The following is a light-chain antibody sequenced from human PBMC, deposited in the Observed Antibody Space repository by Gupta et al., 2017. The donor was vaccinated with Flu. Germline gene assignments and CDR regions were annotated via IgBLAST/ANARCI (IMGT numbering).Light chain of an antibody. CDR1: QSVLYSSNNKNY. CDR2: WAS. J-gene: IGKJ2*01. V-gene: IGKV4-1*01. CDR3: QQYYSPPYT. Sequence: DIVMTQSPDSLAVSLGERATLNCKSSQSVLYSSNNKNYLAWYQQKPGQPPKLLIYWASTRDSGVPARFSGSGSGTDFTLTISSLQAEDVAVYSCQQYYSPPYTFGQGTKLEIK.